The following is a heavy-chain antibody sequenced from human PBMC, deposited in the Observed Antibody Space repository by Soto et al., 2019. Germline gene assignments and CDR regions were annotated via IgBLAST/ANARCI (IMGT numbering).Heavy chain of an antibody. J-gene: IGHJ3*01. Sequence: QVQLQESGPGLVKPSETLSLTCTVSGGSISSYSWSWIRQPPGKGLEWIGYIYYSGSTNYNPPLKCRVTISVDTSKNQFSLTLTSVTAAETAVYYCARRYGSAFDCWGQGTMVTVSS. CDR3: ARRYGSAFDC. V-gene: IGHV4-59*01. D-gene: IGHD3-10*01. CDR2: IYYSGST. CDR1: GGSISSYS.